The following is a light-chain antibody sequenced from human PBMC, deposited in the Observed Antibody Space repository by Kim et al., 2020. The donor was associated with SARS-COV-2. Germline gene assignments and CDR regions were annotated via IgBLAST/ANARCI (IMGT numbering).Light chain of an antibody. Sequence: QTVVTQEPSFSVSPGGTVTLTCGLSSGSVSTSYYPSWYPQTPGQAPRTLIYSTNTRSSGVPDRFSGSILGNKAALTITGAQADDESDYYCVLYMGSGIWVFGGGTQLTVL. J-gene: IGLJ3*02. CDR3: VLYMGSGIWV. CDR2: STN. CDR1: SGSVSTSYY. V-gene: IGLV8-61*01.